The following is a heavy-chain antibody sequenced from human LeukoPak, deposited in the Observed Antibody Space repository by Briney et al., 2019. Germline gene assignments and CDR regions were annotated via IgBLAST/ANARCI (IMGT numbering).Heavy chain of an antibody. CDR1: GGSISSSSYY. V-gene: IGHV4-39*01. Sequence: PSETLSLTCTVSGGSISSSSYYWGWIRQPPGKGLEWIGSIYYSGSTYYNPSLKRRVTISVDTSKNQFSLKLSSVTAADTAVYYCARLSSPFYRVFYFDYWGQGTLVTVSS. CDR2: IYYSGST. D-gene: IGHD2/OR15-2a*01. J-gene: IGHJ4*02. CDR3: ARLSSPFYRVFYFDY.